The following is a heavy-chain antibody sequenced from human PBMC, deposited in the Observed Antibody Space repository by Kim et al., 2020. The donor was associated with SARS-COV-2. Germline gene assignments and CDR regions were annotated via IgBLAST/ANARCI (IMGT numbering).Heavy chain of an antibody. V-gene: IGHV3-48*02. CDR2: ISSSSSTI. CDR1: GFTFSSYS. CDR3: ARPLREEQLGGRSRGYYYGMDV. D-gene: IGHD6-13*01. J-gene: IGHJ6*02. Sequence: GGSLRLSCAASGFTFSSYSMNWVRQAPGKGLEWVSYISSSSSTIYYADSVKGRFTISRDNAKNSLYLQMNSLRDEDTAVYYCARPLREEQLGGRSRGYYYGMDVWGQGTTVTVSS.